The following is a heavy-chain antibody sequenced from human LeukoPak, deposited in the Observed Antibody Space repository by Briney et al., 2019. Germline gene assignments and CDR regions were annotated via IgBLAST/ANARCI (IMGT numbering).Heavy chain of an antibody. J-gene: IGHJ4*02. CDR1: GGXIXSGDYX. CDR2: IYYSGST. D-gene: IGHD3-22*01. CDR3: ARDPSGYFNY. Sequence: ASETLSLTCTVSGGXIXSGDYXXXXXRQPPGKGLEWIGYIYYSGSTYYNPSLKSRVTISVDTSKNQFSLKLSSVTAADTAVYYCARDPSGYFNYWGRGTLVTVSS. V-gene: IGHV4-30-4*02.